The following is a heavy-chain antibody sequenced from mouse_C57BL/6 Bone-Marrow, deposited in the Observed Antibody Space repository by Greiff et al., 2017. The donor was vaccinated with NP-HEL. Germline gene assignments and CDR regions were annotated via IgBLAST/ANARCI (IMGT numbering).Heavy chain of an antibody. CDR1: GYAFGSSW. CDR2: IYPGDGDT. J-gene: IGHJ3*01. D-gene: IGHD3-2*02. Sequence: VQLQESGPELVKPGASVKISCKASGYAFGSSWMNWVKQRPGKGLEWIGRIYPGDGDTNYNGKFKGKATLTADKSSSTAYMQLSSLTSEDSAVYFCARGRQLRLLFAYWGQGTLVTVSA. V-gene: IGHV1-82*01. CDR3: ARGRQLRLLFAY.